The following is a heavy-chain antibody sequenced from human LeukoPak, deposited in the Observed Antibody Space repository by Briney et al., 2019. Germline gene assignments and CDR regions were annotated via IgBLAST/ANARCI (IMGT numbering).Heavy chain of an antibody. CDR1: GFTFDDYA. Sequence: GSLRLSCAASGFTFDDYAMHWVRQAPGKGLEWIGYIYYSGSTNYNPSLKSRVTISVDTSKNQFSLKLSSVTAADTAVYYCARQESSYYYGSGEEGFDYWGQGTLVTVSS. D-gene: IGHD3-10*01. CDR3: ARQESSYYYGSGEEGFDY. V-gene: IGHV4-59*01. CDR2: IYYSGST. J-gene: IGHJ4*02.